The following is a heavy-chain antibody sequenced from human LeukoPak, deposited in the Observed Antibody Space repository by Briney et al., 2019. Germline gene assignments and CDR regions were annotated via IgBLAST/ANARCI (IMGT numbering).Heavy chain of an antibody. CDR3: ARGGDSSGYYYDY. D-gene: IGHD3-22*01. Sequence: GGSLRLSCAASTFTFTNYWMTWVRQTPGKGLEWVANINQGGSEKYYVDSVKGRFTISRDNAKNSLYLQMNSLRAEDTAVYYCARGGDSSGYYYDYWGQGTLVTVSS. J-gene: IGHJ4*02. CDR1: TFTFTNYW. CDR2: INQGGSEK. V-gene: IGHV3-7*01.